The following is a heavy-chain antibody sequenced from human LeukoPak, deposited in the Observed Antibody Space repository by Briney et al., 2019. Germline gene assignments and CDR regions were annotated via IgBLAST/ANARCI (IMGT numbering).Heavy chain of an antibody. CDR1: GFTFDDYG. D-gene: IGHD2-2*03. CDR2: INWNGGST. V-gene: IGHV3-20*04. J-gene: IGHJ4*02. CDR3: ARDLGYCSSTSCPIDY. Sequence: PGGSLRLSCAASGFTFDDYGMSWVRQAPGKGLELVSGINWNGGSTGYADSVKGRFTISRDNAKNSLYLQMNSLRAEDTALYSCARDLGYCSSTSCPIDYWGQGTLVTVSS.